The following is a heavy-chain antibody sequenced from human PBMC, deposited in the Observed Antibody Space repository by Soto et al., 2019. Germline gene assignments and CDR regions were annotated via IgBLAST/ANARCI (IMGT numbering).Heavy chain of an antibody. D-gene: IGHD3-22*01. V-gene: IGHV5-51*01. CDR3: ARFADSYYYDSSGYPDY. Sequence: GESLKISCRTSGYSFTSYWIGWVRQMPGKGLEWMGIIYPGDSDTRYSPSFQGQVTISADKSISTAYLQWSSLKASDTAMYYCARFADSYYYDSSGYPDYWGQGTLVTVSS. J-gene: IGHJ4*02. CDR1: GYSFTSYW. CDR2: IYPGDSDT.